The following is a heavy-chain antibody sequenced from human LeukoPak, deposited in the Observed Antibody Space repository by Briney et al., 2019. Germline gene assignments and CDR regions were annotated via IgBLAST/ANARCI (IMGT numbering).Heavy chain of an antibody. CDR1: GFTFSSYA. CDR3: AKSMTYYYDSSGYYWENYYGMDV. Sequence: PGGSLRLSCAASGFTFSSYAMSWVRQAPGKGLNWVSAISGSGGSTYYADSVKGRFTISRDNSKNTLYLQMNSLRAEDTAVYYCAKSMTYYYDSSGYYWENYYGMDVWGQGTTVTVSS. CDR2: ISGSGGST. V-gene: IGHV3-23*01. J-gene: IGHJ6*02. D-gene: IGHD3-22*01.